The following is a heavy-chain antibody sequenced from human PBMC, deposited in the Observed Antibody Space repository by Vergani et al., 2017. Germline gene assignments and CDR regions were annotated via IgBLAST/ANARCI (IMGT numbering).Heavy chain of an antibody. J-gene: IGHJ6*03. D-gene: IGHD6-13*01. CDR1: GFTFSSYG. V-gene: IGHV3-30*03. CDR3: GIAAAGTYYYYYMDV. CDR2: ISYDGSNK. Sequence: QVQLVESGGGVVQPGRSLRLSCAASGFTFSSYGMHWVRQAPGKVLEWVAVISYDGSNKYYADSVKGRFTISRDNSKNTLYLQMNSLRAEDTAVYYCGIAAAGTYYYYYMDVWGKGTTVTVSS.